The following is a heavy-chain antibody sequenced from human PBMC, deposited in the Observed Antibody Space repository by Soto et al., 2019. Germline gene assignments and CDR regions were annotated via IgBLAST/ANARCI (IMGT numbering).Heavy chain of an antibody. D-gene: IGHD5-18*01. CDR2: IYYSGST. CDR1: GGSISSGDYY. Sequence: QVQLQESCPGLVKPSQTLSLTCTVSGGSISSGDYYWSWIRQPPGKGLECIGYIYYSGSTYYKTSLKTRVTISVDTSKNQFTLKLSSVNAADTAVYYCARGPEGVTFDSWGQGTLVTVSS. J-gene: IGHJ4*02. CDR3: ARGPEGVTFDS. V-gene: IGHV4-30-4*01.